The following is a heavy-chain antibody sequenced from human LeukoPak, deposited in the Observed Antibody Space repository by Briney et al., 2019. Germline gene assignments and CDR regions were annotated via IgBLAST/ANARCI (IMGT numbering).Heavy chain of an antibody. CDR1: GFTFDNYA. D-gene: IGHD3-10*02. Sequence: PGGSLRLSCAASGFTFDNYAMNWVRQAPGKGLEWVSYISGGGAKRHYSDSAKGRFTISRDNPKNTLYLQINNLRAEDTAMYYCAKCSAGYYNDAFDIWGRGTMVTVSS. CDR2: ISGGGAKR. CDR3: AKCSAGYYNDAFDI. V-gene: IGHV3-23*01. J-gene: IGHJ3*02.